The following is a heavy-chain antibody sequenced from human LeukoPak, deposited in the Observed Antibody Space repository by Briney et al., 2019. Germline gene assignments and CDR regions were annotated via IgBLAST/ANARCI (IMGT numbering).Heavy chain of an antibody. CDR1: GGSISSYY. V-gene: IGHV4-59*01. Sequence: KPSETLSLTCTVSGGSISSYYWSWIRQPPGKGLEWIGYIYYSGNTNYNPSLKSRVTISVDTSKNQFSLRLSSVTAADTAVYYCARCSGGSCSWFDPWGQGTLVTVSS. CDR2: IYYSGNT. D-gene: IGHD2-15*01. J-gene: IGHJ5*02. CDR3: ARCSGGSCSWFDP.